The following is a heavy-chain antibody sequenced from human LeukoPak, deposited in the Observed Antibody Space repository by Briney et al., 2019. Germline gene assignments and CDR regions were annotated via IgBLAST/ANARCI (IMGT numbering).Heavy chain of an antibody. CDR2: INPNSGGT. V-gene: IGHV1-2*06. J-gene: IGHJ4*02. CDR3: ASEVYYYDSSGYYYFDY. CDR1: GYTFTGYY. D-gene: IGHD3-22*01. Sequence: ASVKVSCKASGYTFTGYYMHWVRQAPGQGLEWMGRINPNSGGTNYAQKFQGRVTMTRDTSISTAYMELSRLRSDDTAVHYCASEVYYYDSSGYYYFDYWGQGTLVTVSS.